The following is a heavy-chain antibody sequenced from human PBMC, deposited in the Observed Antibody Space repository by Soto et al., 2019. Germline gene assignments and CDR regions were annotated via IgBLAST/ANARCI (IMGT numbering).Heavy chain of an antibody. CDR1: GFKISSSS. J-gene: IGHJ4*02. CDR3: AKFHGSGTYYNFPDY. CDR2: ISDSGGRT. D-gene: IGHD3-10*01. V-gene: IGHV3-23*04. Sequence: EVQLVESGGGLVQPGGSLRLSCAAFGFKISSSSMNWVRQAPGRGLEWVAYISDSGGRTYYAASVKGRFTVSRDNSKNTLYLLMNSLSAEDTALYYCAKFHGSGTYYNFPDYWGQGSLVTVSS.